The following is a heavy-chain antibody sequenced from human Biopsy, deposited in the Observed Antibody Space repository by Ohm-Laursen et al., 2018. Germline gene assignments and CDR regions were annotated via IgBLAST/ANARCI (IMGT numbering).Heavy chain of an antibody. D-gene: IGHD6-19*01. V-gene: IGHV1-46*01. Sequence: GASVKASCKASGYSFTRYYMHWVRQAPGQGLEWMGMINPSGSTTSYPQIFQGRVSMTRDTSKSTVYMELSSLRSADTAGYFCARNTGWYGDLFYFDYWGQGTLVTVSS. CDR2: INPSGSTT. J-gene: IGHJ4*02. CDR1: GYSFTRYY. CDR3: ARNTGWYGDLFYFDY.